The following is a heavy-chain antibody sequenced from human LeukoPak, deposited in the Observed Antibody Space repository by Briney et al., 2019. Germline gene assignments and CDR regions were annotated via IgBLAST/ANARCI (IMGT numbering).Heavy chain of an antibody. D-gene: IGHD3-10*02. Sequence: GGSLRLSCAAAGFSFSSYEMNWVRQAPGKGLEWVSYISSSGSTIYYSDSVKGRFTISRDNAKNSLYLQMNSLRAEDTAVYYCAELGITMIGGVWGKGTTVTISS. J-gene: IGHJ6*04. CDR2: ISSSGSTI. V-gene: IGHV3-48*03. CDR1: GFSFSSYE. CDR3: AELGITMIGGV.